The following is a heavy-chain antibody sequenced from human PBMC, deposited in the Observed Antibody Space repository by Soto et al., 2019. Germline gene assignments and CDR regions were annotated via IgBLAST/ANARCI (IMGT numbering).Heavy chain of an antibody. V-gene: IGHV3-30-3*01. Sequence: QVQLVESGGGVVQPGRSLRLSCAASGFTFSSYAMHWVRQAPGKGLEWVAVRSYDGSNKYYADSVKGRFTISRDNSKKTLCLQMDSLGAEVRCVYWGGGGGGGSGGEMATIYGMDVWGQGTTVTVSS. CDR1: GFTFSSYA. CDR2: RSYDGSNK. J-gene: IGHJ6*02. CDR3: GGGGGGSGGEMATIYGMDV. D-gene: IGHD3-16*01.